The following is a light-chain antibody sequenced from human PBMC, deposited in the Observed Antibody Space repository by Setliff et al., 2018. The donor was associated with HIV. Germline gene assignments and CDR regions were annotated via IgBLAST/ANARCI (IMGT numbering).Light chain of an antibody. V-gene: IGLV2-14*01. CDR1: SSDVGGYNY. J-gene: IGLJ1*01. Sequence: QSALTQPASVSGPPGQSITISCTGTSSDVGGYNYVSWYQQHPGKAPKFMIYDVSKRPSGVSNRFSGPKSGNTASLTISGLQAEDEADYYCSSYTSSSTYVFGTGTKVNVL. CDR3: SSYTSSSTYV. CDR2: DVS.